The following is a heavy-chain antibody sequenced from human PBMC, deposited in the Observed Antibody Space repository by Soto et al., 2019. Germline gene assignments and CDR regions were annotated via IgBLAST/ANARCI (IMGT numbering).Heavy chain of an antibody. J-gene: IGHJ5*02. CDR3: ARDPGFWSGYKNWFDP. CDR2: IIPIFGTA. V-gene: IGHV1-69*13. Sequence: GASVKVSCKASGGTFSSYAISWVRQAPGQGLEWMGGIIPIFGTANYAQKFQGRATITADESTSTAYMELSSLRSEDTAVYYCARDPGFWSGYKNWFDPWGQGTLVTVS. D-gene: IGHD3-3*01. CDR1: GGTFSSYA.